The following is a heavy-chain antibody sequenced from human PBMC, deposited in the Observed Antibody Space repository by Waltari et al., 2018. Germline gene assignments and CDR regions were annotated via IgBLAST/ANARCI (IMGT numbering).Heavy chain of an antibody. V-gene: IGHV1-69*14. CDR3: ARSRIAVAGTSYAFDI. CDR1: GGTFSSYA. CDR2: IIPICGTE. Sequence: QVQLVQSGAEVKKPGSSVKVSCKASGGTFSSYAISWVRQAPGQGLEWMGGIIPICGTENDEQKFQGRVTITADKSTSTAYMELSSLRSEDTAVYYCARSRIAVAGTSYAFDIWGQGTMVTVSS. D-gene: IGHD6-19*01. J-gene: IGHJ3*02.